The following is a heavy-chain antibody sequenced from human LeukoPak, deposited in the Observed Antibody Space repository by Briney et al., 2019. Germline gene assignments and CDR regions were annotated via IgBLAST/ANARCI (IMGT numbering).Heavy chain of an antibody. CDR1: GGSISSGGYS. J-gene: IGHJ4*02. CDR2: IYHSGST. CDR3: ARGIFTPPYDFWSGRYFDY. D-gene: IGHD3-3*01. V-gene: IGHV4-30-2*01. Sequence: PSETLSLTCAVSGGSISSGGYSWSWIRQPPGKGLEWIGYIYHSGSTYYNPSLKSRVTISVDRSKNQFSLKLSSVTAADTAVYYCARGIFTPPYDFWSGRYFDYWGQGTLVTVSS.